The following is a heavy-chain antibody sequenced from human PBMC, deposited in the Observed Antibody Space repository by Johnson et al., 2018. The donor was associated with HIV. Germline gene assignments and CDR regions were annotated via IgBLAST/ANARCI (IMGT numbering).Heavy chain of an antibody. CDR2: LRYDGTNK. CDR1: GFNFNGFG. J-gene: IGHJ3*02. CDR3: ARSVVVTAQSGIYAFDI. Sequence: QMMLVESGGGVVQPGGSLRLSCAASGFNFNGFGMHWVRQAPGKGLEWVAFLRYDGTNKNYGDSVKGRFTISRDNAKNSVYVQMNSLRAEDTAVYYCARSVVVTAQSGIYAFDIWGQGTMVTVSS. D-gene: IGHD2-21*02. V-gene: IGHV3-30*02.